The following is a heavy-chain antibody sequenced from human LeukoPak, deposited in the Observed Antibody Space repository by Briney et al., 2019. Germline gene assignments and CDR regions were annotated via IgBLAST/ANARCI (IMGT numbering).Heavy chain of an antibody. D-gene: IGHD3-10*01. CDR1: GYTFTSYA. J-gene: IGHJ4*02. Sequence: GASVKASCKASGYTFTSYAITWVRQAPGQGLEWMGWISAYNGNTNYAQKLQGRVTMTTDTSTSTAYMELRSLRSDDTAVYCCARDPSTVPDYWGQGTLVTVSS. V-gene: IGHV1-18*01. CDR2: ISAYNGNT. CDR3: ARDPSTVPDY.